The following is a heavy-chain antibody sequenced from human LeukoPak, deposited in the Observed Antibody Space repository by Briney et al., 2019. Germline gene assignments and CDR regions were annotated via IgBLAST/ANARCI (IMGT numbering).Heavy chain of an antibody. CDR2: INSNTGGT. CDR1: GGTFSSYA. CDR3: ARVSTYGCSSTTCLVFDI. Sequence: ASVKVSCKASGGTFSSYAISWVRQAPGQGLEWMGWINSNTGGTNYAQKFQGRVTMTRDTSVSTAYMEVSRLTSDDTAVYYCARVSTYGCSSTTCLVFDIWGQGTVVTVSS. V-gene: IGHV1-2*02. J-gene: IGHJ3*02. D-gene: IGHD2-2*01.